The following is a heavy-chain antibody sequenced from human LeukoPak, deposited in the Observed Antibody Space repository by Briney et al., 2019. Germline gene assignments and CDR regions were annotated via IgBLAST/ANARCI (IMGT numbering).Heavy chain of an antibody. Sequence: GGSLRLSCAASGFTFSNAWMSWVRQAPGKGLEWVGRIKSKTDGGTTDYAAPVKGRFTISRDDSKNTLYLQMNSLKTEDTAVYYCTTDGPGYYDFWSGYYATRYGMDVWGQGTTVTVSS. D-gene: IGHD3-3*01. J-gene: IGHJ6*02. CDR1: GFTFSNAW. CDR3: TTDGPGYYDFWSGYYATRYGMDV. V-gene: IGHV3-15*01. CDR2: IKSKTDGGTT.